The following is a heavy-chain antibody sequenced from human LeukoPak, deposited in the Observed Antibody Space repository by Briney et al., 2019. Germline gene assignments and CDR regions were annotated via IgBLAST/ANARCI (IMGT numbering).Heavy chain of an antibody. D-gene: IGHD4-11*01. CDR1: GFTFSDYY. CDR2: ISSSSSYT. V-gene: IGHV3-11*05. CDR3: SRAPHFSNYGPYFYGMDG. Sequence: GGSLRLSCAASGFTFSDYYMSWIRQAPGKGLEWVSYISSSSSYTNYADSVKGRFTISRDNAKNSLYLQMNSLRAEDTAVYYWSRAPHFSNYGPYFYGMDGWGQGTTVTVSS. J-gene: IGHJ6*02.